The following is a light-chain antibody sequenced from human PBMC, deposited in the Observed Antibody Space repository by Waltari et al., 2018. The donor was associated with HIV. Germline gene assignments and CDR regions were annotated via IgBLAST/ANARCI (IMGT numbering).Light chain of an antibody. Sequence: SYDLSQIPSVSVSPGQPASIPCSGVKLGDKYVSWYQQKPGQSPVVVMYQDNERPSGIPERFSGSNSGNTATLTISGAQAMDEAEYYCQAWDSSAVYVFGTGTKVTVL. CDR1: KLGDKY. V-gene: IGLV3-1*01. J-gene: IGLJ1*01. CDR3: QAWDSSAVYV. CDR2: QDN.